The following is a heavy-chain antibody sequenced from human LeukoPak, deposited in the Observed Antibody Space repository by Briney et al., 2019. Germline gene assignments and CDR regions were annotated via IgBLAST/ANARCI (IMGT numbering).Heavy chain of an antibody. D-gene: IGHD2-21*01. CDR2: IWYDGSNK. V-gene: IGHV3-33*01. Sequence: PGRSLRLSCAASGFTFSSYGMHWVRQAPGKGLEWVAVIWYDGSNKYYADSVKGRFTISRDNSKNTLYLQMNSLRAEDTAVYYCVRVWHYSDFWGQGTLVTVSS. CDR1: GFTFSSYG. J-gene: IGHJ4*02. CDR3: VRVWHYSDF.